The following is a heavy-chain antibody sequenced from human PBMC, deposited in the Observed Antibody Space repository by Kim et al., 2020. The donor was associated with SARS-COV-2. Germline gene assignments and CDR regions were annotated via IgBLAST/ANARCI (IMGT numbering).Heavy chain of an antibody. CDR1: GGTFSNYA. V-gene: IGHV1-69*13. J-gene: IGHJ6*02. CDR2: IIPIFGTA. CDR3: ASFADDCGDFEGGQGYNGMDV. Sequence: SVKVSCKASGGTFSNYAINWVRQAPGQGLEWMGGIIPIFGTANYAQKFQGRVTITADESTSTAYMELSSLRSDDTAVYYCASFADDCGDFEGGQGYNGMDVWGQGTTVTVSS. D-gene: IGHD4-17*01.